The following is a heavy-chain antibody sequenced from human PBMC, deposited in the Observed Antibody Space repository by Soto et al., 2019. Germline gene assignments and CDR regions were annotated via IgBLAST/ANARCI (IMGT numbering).Heavy chain of an antibody. J-gene: IGHJ6*02. CDR3: ARGDSTDCSNRVCSFFYNHDMDV. CDR1: GYSFTDYH. V-gene: IGHV1-2*04. D-gene: IGHD2-8*01. Sequence: ASVKVSCKASGYSFTDYHIHWVRQAPGQELEWLGRINPKSGGTSTAQKFQGWVTMTTDTSISTASMELTRLTSDGTAIYYCARGDSTDCSNRVCSFFYNHDMDVWGQGTTVTASS. CDR2: INPKSGGT.